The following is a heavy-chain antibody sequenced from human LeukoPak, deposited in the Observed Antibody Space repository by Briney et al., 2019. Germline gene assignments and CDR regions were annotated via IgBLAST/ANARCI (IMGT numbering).Heavy chain of an antibody. CDR1: GFTFSSYS. D-gene: IGHD6-13*01. CDR3: ARAGDSSSWYYFDY. J-gene: IGHJ4*02. CDR2: ISSSSSYI. Sequence: GGSLRLSCAAPGFTFSSYSMNWVRQAPGKGLEWVSSISSSSSYIYYADSVKGRFTISRDNAKNSLYLQMNSLRAEDTAVYYCARAGDSSSWYYFDYWGQGTLVTVSS. V-gene: IGHV3-21*01.